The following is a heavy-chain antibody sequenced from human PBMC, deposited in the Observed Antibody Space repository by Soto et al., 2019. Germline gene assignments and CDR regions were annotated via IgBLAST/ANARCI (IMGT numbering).Heavy chain of an antibody. CDR2: IYYSGST. CDR3: ARDYFKQWLVPSGWFDP. CDR1: GGSISSYY. D-gene: IGHD6-19*01. J-gene: IGHJ5*02. V-gene: IGHV4-59*01. Sequence: SETLSLTCTVSGGSISSYYWSWIRQPPGKGLEWIGYIYYSGSTNYNPSLKSRVTISVDTSKNQFSLKLSSVTAADTAVYYCARDYFKQWLVPSGWFDPWGQGTLVTVSS.